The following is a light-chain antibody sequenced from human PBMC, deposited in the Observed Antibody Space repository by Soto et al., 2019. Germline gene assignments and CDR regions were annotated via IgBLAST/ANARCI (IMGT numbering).Light chain of an antibody. Sequence: QSALTQPASVSGSPGQSITISCTGTSSDVGGYNYVSWYQQHPGKAPKLMIYEVSSRPSGVSNRFSGSKSDNTASLTISGLQAEDEADYYCTSYTTSSTRVFGGGTKVTVL. V-gene: IGLV2-14*01. CDR3: TSYTTSSTRV. CDR2: EVS. J-gene: IGLJ3*02. CDR1: SSDVGGYNY.